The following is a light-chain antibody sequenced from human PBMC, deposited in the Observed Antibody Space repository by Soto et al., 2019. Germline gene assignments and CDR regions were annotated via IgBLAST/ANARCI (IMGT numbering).Light chain of an antibody. CDR1: SGHSSYA. CDR3: QTWGAGHVV. Sequence: QLVLTQSPSASASPGASVNLTCTLSSGHSSYAIAWHQQQPEKGPRYLMKVKSDGSHTKGDGIPDRFSGSSSGAERYLTISGLQSEDEADYYCQTWGAGHVVFGGGTKVTVL. J-gene: IGLJ2*01. CDR2: VKSDGSH. V-gene: IGLV4-69*01.